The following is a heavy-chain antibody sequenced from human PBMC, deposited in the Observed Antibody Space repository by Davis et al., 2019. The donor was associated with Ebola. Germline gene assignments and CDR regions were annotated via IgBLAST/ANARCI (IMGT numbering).Heavy chain of an antibody. CDR2: LSSSSTYI. D-gene: IGHD1-26*01. CDR1: GFTFRSYT. CDR3: AGGGSSTWTTFHY. J-gene: IGHJ4*02. V-gene: IGHV3-21*01. Sequence: PGGSLRLSCVASGFTFRSYTMNWVRQAPGKGLEWVSSLSSSSTYIYYADSVKGRFTISRDNAKNSLYLQMSSLRDEDTAVYYCAGGGSSTWTTFHYWGQGTLVTVSS.